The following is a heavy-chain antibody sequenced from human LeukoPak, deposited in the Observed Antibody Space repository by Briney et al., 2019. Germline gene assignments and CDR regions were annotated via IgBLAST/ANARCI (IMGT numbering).Heavy chain of an antibody. Sequence: GGSLRLSCAASGFTFSSYWMNWARQAPGKGLEWVASINHNGNVNYYVDSVKGRFTISRDNAKSSLYLQMNSLRAEDTAVYYCAREGGYSSGWYYFDYWGQGTLVTVSS. CDR3: AREGGYSSGWYYFDY. V-gene: IGHV3-7*01. CDR2: INHNGNVN. J-gene: IGHJ4*02. CDR1: GFTFSSYW. D-gene: IGHD6-19*01.